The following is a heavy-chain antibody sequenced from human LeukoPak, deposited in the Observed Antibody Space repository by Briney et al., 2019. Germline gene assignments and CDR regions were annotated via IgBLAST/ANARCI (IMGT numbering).Heavy chain of an antibody. J-gene: IGHJ4*02. V-gene: IGHV4-61*05. CDR3: ARSRIEMATISPADY. Sequence: SETLSLSCTVSGFSISGSAYYWGWIRQSPGKGLEWIGYILYTGTTNYNPSLKSRVTISVDTSNEQFSLKLTSVTAADSAVYYCARSRIEMATISPADYWGQGTLVTVSS. D-gene: IGHD5-24*01. CDR1: GFSISGSAYY. CDR2: ILYTGTT.